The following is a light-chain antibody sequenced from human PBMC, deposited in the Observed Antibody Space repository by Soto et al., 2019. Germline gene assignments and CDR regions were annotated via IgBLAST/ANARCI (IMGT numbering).Light chain of an antibody. CDR1: SSDVGAYNY. CDR2: EVS. Sequence: QSALTQPASVSGSPGQSVAISCTGTSSDVGAYNYISWYQQQPGKAPKLLLSEVSNRPSGVSDRFSGSKSGNTASLTISGLQAADEAAYYCSSLTTSFTYVFGTGTKVTVL. V-gene: IGLV2-14*01. J-gene: IGLJ1*01. CDR3: SSLTTSFTYV.